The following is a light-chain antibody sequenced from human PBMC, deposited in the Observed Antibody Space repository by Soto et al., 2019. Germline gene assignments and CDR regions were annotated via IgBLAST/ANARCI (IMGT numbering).Light chain of an antibody. V-gene: IGLV2-23*02. Sequence: QSALTQPASVSGSPGQSITISCIGTSSDVGSYNLVSWYQQHPGKAPKVLIYEVSERPSGVSNRFSGSKSGNTASLTISGLQADDAAEYYCCSYAGSRTHVLFGGGTQLTVL. CDR2: EVS. CDR3: CSYAGSRTHVL. J-gene: IGLJ2*01. CDR1: SSDVGSYNL.